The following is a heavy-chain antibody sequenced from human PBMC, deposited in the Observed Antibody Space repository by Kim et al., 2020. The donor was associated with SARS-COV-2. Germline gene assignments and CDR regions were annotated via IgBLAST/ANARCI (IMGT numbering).Heavy chain of an antibody. CDR3: ALSAVRLYYGMDV. Sequence: GESLKISCKGSGYSFTSYWIGWVRQMPGKGLEWMGIIYPGDSDTRYSPSFQGQVTISADKSISTAYLQWSSLKASDTAMYYCALSAVRLYYGMDVWGQGTTVTVSS. J-gene: IGHJ6*02. CDR1: GYSFTSYW. V-gene: IGHV5-51*01. CDR2: IYPGDSDT.